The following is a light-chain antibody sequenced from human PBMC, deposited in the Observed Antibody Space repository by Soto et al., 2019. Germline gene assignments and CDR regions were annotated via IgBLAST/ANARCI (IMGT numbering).Light chain of an antibody. Sequence: QSVLTRPPSASSTPGQTVTISCSGSTSNIGTFYVYWYQHLPGTAPKLLIYLGDQRASGVSDRFSGSKSGTSASLAINGLRSDDEADYYCAAWDDNLNADVFGSGTKLTVL. CDR1: TSNIGTFY. V-gene: IGLV1-47*02. CDR2: LGD. CDR3: AAWDDNLNADV. J-gene: IGLJ1*01.